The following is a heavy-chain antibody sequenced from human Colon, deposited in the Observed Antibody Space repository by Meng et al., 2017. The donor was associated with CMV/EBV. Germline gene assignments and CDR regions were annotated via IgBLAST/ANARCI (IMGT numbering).Heavy chain of an antibody. CDR3: ARGGRWEWSLWGYYGMDV. Sequence: GGSLRLSCVVSGFSFSNYEMTWVRQAPGKGLESIAHIGDSGGATYYADSVKGRFTISRDNAKNSLYLQMNSLRAEDTALYHCARGGRWEWSLWGYYGMDVWGQGTTVTVSS. D-gene: IGHD3-3*01. CDR1: GFSFSNYE. V-gene: IGHV3-48*03. J-gene: IGHJ6*02. CDR2: IGDSGGAT.